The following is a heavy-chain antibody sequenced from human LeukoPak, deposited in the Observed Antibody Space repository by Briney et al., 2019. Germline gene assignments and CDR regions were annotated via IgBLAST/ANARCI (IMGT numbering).Heavy chain of an antibody. Sequence: GGSLRLSCAASGFTFSSHWMQWVRQVPGKGLVWVSQIISEGSTTNHADSVKGRFTISRDNAKNTLYLQMNSLRVEDTAVYFCARSYLYALDVWGQGTTVTVSS. J-gene: IGHJ6*02. D-gene: IGHD2-2*01. CDR3: ARSYLYALDV. V-gene: IGHV3-74*01. CDR2: IISEGSTT. CDR1: GFTFSSHW.